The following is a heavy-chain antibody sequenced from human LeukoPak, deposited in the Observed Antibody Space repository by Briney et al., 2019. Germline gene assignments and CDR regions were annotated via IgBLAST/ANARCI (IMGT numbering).Heavy chain of an antibody. CDR2: ILGSDGGT. J-gene: IGHJ6*02. CDR3: ATTPGAYYYYHMDV. Sequence: PGGSLRLSCAASGFTFSTYVMTWVRRAPGKGLEWVSAILGSDGGTYYADSVKGRFTISRDNSKNTLYLQMNSLRAEDTAVYYCATTPGAYYYYHMDVWGQGTTVTVSS. V-gene: IGHV3-23*01. D-gene: IGHD3-10*01. CDR1: GFTFSTYV.